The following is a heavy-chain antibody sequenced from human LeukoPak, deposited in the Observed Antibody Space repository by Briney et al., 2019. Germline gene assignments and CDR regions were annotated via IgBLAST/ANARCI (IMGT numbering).Heavy chain of an antibody. J-gene: IGHJ4*02. CDR3: ARDKGVVPAAAMFYLDY. V-gene: IGHV1-46*01. CDR1: GYSFTSYY. Sequence: ASVNVSCTASGYSFTSYYIHWVRQAPGQGLEWMGIINPRGGSRSYPQNFQGRVTMIRDTSTSTVHMELSSLRSDDTAVYYCARDKGVVPAAAMFYLDYWGQGTLVTVSS. D-gene: IGHD2-2*01. CDR2: INPRGGSR.